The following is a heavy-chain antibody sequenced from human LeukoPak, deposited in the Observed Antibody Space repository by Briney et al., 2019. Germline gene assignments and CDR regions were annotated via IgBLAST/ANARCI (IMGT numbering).Heavy chain of an antibody. CDR3: AKDLGYSSGSADY. Sequence: GGSLRLSCAASGFTFSSYGMHWVRQAPGKGREWVAVISYDGSNKYYADSVKDRFTISRDNSKNTLYLQMNSLRAEDTAVYYCAKDLGYSSGSADYWGQGTLVTVSS. CDR2: ISYDGSNK. CDR1: GFTFSSYG. D-gene: IGHD6-19*01. J-gene: IGHJ4*02. V-gene: IGHV3-30*18.